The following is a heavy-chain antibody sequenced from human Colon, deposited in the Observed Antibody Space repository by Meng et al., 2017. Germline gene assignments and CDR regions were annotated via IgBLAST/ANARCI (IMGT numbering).Heavy chain of an antibody. D-gene: IGHD2-2*01. V-gene: IGHV3-21*01. CDR1: GFTFSGFS. Sequence: EVQLVESGGGLVQPGGSLRLSCAASGFTFSGFSLSWVRQAPGKGLEWVSSITGDSTYIYYADSVKGRFTVSRDNAKNSLYLQMNSLRADDTAVYYCTRGWMPEWGQGTLVTVSS. J-gene: IGHJ4*01. CDR2: ITGDSTYI. CDR3: TRGWMPE.